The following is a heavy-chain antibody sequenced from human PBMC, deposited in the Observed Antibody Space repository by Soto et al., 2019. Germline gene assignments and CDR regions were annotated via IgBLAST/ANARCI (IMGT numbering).Heavy chain of an antibody. V-gene: IGHV3-11*01. Sequence: PGWSLRLSCVASGITLSDNYITWIRQAPGKGLEWLSYISNSDYTTYYADSVKGRFTISRDNAKNSLYLQLNGLRVEDTAVYYCASGKWSLDYWGQGILVTVSS. D-gene: IGHD2-8*01. CDR2: ISNSDYTT. J-gene: IGHJ4*02. CDR1: GITLSDNY. CDR3: ASGKWSLDY.